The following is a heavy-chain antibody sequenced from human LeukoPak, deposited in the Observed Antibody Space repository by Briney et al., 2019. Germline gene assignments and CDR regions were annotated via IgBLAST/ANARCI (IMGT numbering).Heavy chain of an antibody. CDR2: IIPIFGTA. Sequence: GSSVKVSCKASGGSFSSYAISWVRQAPGQGLEWMGGIIPIFGTANYAQKFQGRVTITADKSKSTAYMELSSLRSEDTAVYYCARVDGSEKTMDYWGQGTLVTVSS. J-gene: IGHJ4*02. D-gene: IGHD3-10*01. CDR1: GGSFSSYA. CDR3: ARVDGSEKTMDY. V-gene: IGHV1-69*06.